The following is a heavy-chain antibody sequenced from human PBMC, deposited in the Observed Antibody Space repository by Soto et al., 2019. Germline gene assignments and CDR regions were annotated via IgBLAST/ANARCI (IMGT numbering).Heavy chain of an antibody. J-gene: IGHJ4*02. CDR1: GYTFSNYW. CDR2: IDNGGGST. CDR3: ANARFLEWLLYY. V-gene: IGHV3-74*01. D-gene: IGHD3-3*01. Sequence: PGGSLRLSCAASGYTFSNYWMHWVRQAPGKGLVWVSPIDNGGGSTYYADSVMGRFTISRDNSKNTLYLQMNSLRAEDTAVYYCANARFLEWLLYYWGQGTLVTVSS.